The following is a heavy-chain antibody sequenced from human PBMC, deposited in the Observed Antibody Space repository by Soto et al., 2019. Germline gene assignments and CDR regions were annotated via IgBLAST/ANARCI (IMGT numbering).Heavy chain of an antibody. Sequence: SETLSLTCTVSGGSISSYYWSWIRQPPGKGLEWIGYIYYSGSTNYNPSLKSRVTISVDTSKNQFSLKLSSVTAADTAVYYCARHKRERDFWSGSNYYYYMDGWGKGTTVTVSS. CDR2: IYYSGST. CDR1: GGSISSYY. D-gene: IGHD3-3*01. J-gene: IGHJ6*03. V-gene: IGHV4-59*08. CDR3: ARHKRERDFWSGSNYYYYMDG.